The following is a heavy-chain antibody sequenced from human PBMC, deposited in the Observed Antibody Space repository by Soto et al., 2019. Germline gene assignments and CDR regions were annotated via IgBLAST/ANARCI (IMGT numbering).Heavy chain of an antibody. Sequence: VASVKVSCKASGYTFTGYYMHWVRQAPGQGLEWMGWINPNSGGTNYAQKFQGWVAMTRDTSISTAYMELSRLRSDDTAVYYCARDFSKYRSSSHYYGMDVWGQGTTVTVSS. J-gene: IGHJ6*02. CDR1: GYTFTGYY. CDR2: INPNSGGT. D-gene: IGHD6-6*01. V-gene: IGHV1-2*04. CDR3: ARDFSKYRSSSHYYGMDV.